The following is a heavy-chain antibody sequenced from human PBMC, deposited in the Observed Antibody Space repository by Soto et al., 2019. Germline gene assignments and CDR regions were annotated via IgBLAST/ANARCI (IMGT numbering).Heavy chain of an antibody. V-gene: IGHV1-8*01. J-gene: IGHJ6*02. D-gene: IGHD6-13*01. CDR3: AGPIAAAGGSYYYGMDV. CDR2: MNPKSGNT. Sequence: QVKLVQSGAEVKKPGASVKVSCKASGYTFTSYDINWVRQATGQGLEWMGWMNPKSGNTGYAQKFQGRVTMTRNTSISTAYMELSSLRSEDTAGYHCAGPIAAAGGSYYYGMDVWGQGTTVTVSS. CDR1: GYTFTSYD.